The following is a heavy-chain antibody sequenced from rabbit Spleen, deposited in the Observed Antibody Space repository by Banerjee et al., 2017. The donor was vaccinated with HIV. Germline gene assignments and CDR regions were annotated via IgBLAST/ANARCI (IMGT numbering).Heavy chain of an antibody. CDR1: GFSFSSIYW. J-gene: IGHJ4*01. D-gene: IGHD8-1*01. Sequence: QQQLEESGGGLVKPGGTLTLTCTASGFSFSSIYWICWVRQAPGKGLEWIACIDTGDGKTYFATWAKGRFTVSKTSSTTVTLQMTSLTVADTATYFCARDAGSGAYIDGYFTLWGPGTLVTVS. CDR2: IDTGDGKT. V-gene: IGHV1S45*01. CDR3: ARDAGSGAYIDGYFTL.